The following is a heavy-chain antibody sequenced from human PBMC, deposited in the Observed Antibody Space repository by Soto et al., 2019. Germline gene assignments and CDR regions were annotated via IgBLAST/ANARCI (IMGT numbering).Heavy chain of an antibody. CDR3: VCGANFFIS. CDR1: GFTFSTYW. J-gene: IGHJ4*02. CDR2: MDQDGSET. D-gene: IGHD1-26*01. Sequence: EVQLVESGGGLVQPGGSLRLSCAASGFTFSTYWMTWVRQPPGKGLEWVANMDQDGSETYYVDSVRGRFTVSRDNAKNSRYLQMNSLRVEDTAVYYCVCGANFFISWGQGTLVTVSP. V-gene: IGHV3-7*01.